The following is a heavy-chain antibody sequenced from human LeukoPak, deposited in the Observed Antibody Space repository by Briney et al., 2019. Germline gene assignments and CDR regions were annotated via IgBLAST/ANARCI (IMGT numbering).Heavy chain of an antibody. V-gene: IGHV3-30*18. D-gene: IGHD2-15*01. CDR3: AKDQFRGRRLYCYYGMDV. CDR1: GFTFSSYG. J-gene: IGHJ6*02. Sequence: PGRSLRLSCAASGFTFSSYGMHWVRQAPGKGLEWVAVISYDGSNKYYADSVKGRFTISRDNSKNTLYLQMNSLRAEDTAVYYCAKDQFRGRRLYCYYGMDVWGQGTTVTVSS. CDR2: ISYDGSNK.